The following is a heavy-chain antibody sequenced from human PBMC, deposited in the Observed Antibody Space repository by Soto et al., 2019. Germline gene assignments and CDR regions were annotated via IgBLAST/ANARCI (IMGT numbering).Heavy chain of an antibody. CDR2: ISGSGGST. CDR1: GFTFSSYA. V-gene: IGHV3-23*01. CDR3: AKHVPQRGSGSYYNSWYFDY. D-gene: IGHD3-10*01. J-gene: IGHJ4*02. Sequence: GGSLRLSCAASGFTFSSYAMSWVRQAPVKGLEWVSAISGSGGSTYYADSLKGRFTISRDNSKNTLYLQMNSLRAEDTAVYYCAKHVPQRGSGSYYNSWYFDYWGQGTLVTVSS.